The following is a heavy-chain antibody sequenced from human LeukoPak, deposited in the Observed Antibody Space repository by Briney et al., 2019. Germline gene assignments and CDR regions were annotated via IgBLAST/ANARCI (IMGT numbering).Heavy chain of an antibody. CDR3: QRIYYYYGMDV. CDR1: GGSISSYY. V-gene: IGHV4-59*01. J-gene: IGHJ6*02. Sequence: SETLSLTCTASGGSISSYYWSWIRQPPGKGLEWIGYIYYSGSTNYNPSLKSRVTISVDTSKNQFSLKLSSVTAADTAVYYCQRIYYYYGMDVWGQGTTVTVSS. CDR2: IYYSGST.